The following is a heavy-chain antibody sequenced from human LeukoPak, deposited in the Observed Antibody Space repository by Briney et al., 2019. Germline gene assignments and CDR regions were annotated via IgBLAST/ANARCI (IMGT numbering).Heavy chain of an antibody. D-gene: IGHD3-3*01. V-gene: IGHV3-48*03. Sequence: GGSLRLSCAASGFTFSSYEMNWVRQAPGKGLEWVSYISSSGSTIYYADSVKGRFTISRDNAKNSLYLQMNSLRAEDTAVYYCARDRGRITIFGVAPLDYWGQGTLVTVSS. CDR2: ISSSGSTI. CDR3: ARDRGRITIFGVAPLDY. CDR1: GFTFSSYE. J-gene: IGHJ4*02.